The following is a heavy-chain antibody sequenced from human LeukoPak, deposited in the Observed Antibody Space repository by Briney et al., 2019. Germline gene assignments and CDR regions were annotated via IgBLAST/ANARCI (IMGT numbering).Heavy chain of an antibody. Sequence: GGSLRLSCAASGFTLSTYSMNWVRQAPGKGLEWVSSITSSSSYYADSVKGRFTISRDNAKNSLYLQMNSLRAEDTAVYYCARVGSYCGGDCYLDYWGQGTLVTVSS. CDR3: ARVGSYCGGDCYLDY. V-gene: IGHV3-21*01. CDR2: ITSSSSY. J-gene: IGHJ4*02. CDR1: GFTLSTYS. D-gene: IGHD2-21*02.